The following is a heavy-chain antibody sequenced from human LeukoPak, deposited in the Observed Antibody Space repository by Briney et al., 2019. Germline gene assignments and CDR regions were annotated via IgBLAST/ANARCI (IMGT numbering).Heavy chain of an antibody. Sequence: SGTLSLTCAVSGGSISSNNWWGWVRPPPGKGLEWIGEIYHSGSPNYNPSLKSQVTISVDKSRNHFSLNLSSVTAADTAVYYCARVNINNWHSCDYWGQGTLVTVSS. V-gene: IGHV4-4*02. CDR1: GGSISSNNW. J-gene: IGHJ4*02. CDR3: ARVNINNWHSCDY. D-gene: IGHD1-1*01. CDR2: IYHSGSP.